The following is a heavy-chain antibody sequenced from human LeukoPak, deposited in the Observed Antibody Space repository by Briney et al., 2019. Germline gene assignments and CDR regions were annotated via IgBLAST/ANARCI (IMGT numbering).Heavy chain of an antibody. V-gene: IGHV3-23*01. Sequence: GGSLRLSCAASGFTFASYGMSWVRQAPGKGVEWVSAISGRDDNTYYAESVKGRFTISRDNSKNTLYLQMNSLRAEDTGVYYCAKRSDYSGNWNYFDYWGQGTPVTVSA. CDR1: GFTFASYG. D-gene: IGHD4-23*01. J-gene: IGHJ4*02. CDR2: ISGRDDNT. CDR3: AKRSDYSGNWNYFDY.